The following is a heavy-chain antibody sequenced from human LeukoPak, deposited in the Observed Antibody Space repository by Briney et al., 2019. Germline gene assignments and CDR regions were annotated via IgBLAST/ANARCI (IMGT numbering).Heavy chain of an antibody. CDR3: ARGSYYYDSSGRTTYFDY. V-gene: IGHV3-48*03. Sequence: PGGSLRLSCAASGFTFRSYEMNWVRQAPGKGLEWVSYIISSGSTIYYADSVKGRLTISRDSAKNSLYLQMNSLRAEDAALYYCARGSYYYDSSGRTTYFDYWGQGTLVTVSS. CDR2: IISSGSTI. J-gene: IGHJ4*02. D-gene: IGHD3-22*01. CDR1: GFTFRSYE.